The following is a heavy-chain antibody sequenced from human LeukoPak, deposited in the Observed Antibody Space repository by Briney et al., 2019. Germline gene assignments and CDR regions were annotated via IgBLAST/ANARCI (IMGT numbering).Heavy chain of an antibody. D-gene: IGHD2-21*01. CDR1: GYGFTDYY. Sequence: GASVKVSCKTSGYGFTDYYMHWVRQAPGQGLEWRGWINPNSGGTSSAQKFQGRVTMTRDTSITTVYMEVSWLTSDDTAIYYCARADRLHGGPYLIGPWGQGTLVTVSS. V-gene: IGHV1-2*02. J-gene: IGHJ5*02. CDR2: INPNSGGT. CDR3: ARADRLHGGPYLIGP.